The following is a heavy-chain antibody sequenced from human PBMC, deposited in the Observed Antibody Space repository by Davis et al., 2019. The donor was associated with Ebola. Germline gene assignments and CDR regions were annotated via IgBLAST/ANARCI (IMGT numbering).Heavy chain of an antibody. D-gene: IGHD3-16*01. CDR3: ARVGGDGSSHLEGLDS. V-gene: IGHV4-59*11. J-gene: IGHJ4*02. CDR2: INYSGRT. CDR1: GGAISSHY. Sequence: MPSETLSPTCTVPGGAISSHYWSWVRQSPAKGLEWIADINYSGRTNYNPSLARRVTISIATSKNQFSLNLSSVTAADTAVYYCARVGGDGSSHLEGLDSWGQGTLVTVSS.